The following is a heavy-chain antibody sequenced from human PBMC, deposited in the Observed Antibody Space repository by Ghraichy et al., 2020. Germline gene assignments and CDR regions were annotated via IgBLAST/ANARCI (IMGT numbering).Heavy chain of an antibody. CDR2: IIPIFGTA. CDR1: GGTFSSYA. D-gene: IGHD1-26*01. Sequence: SVKVSCKASGGTFSSYAISWVRQAPGQGLEWMGGIIPIFGTANYAQKFQGRVTITADESTSTAYMELSSLRSEDTAVYYCARDPRSPGGSSRGAFDIWGQGTMVTVSS. J-gene: IGHJ3*02. CDR3: ARDPRSPGGSSRGAFDI. V-gene: IGHV1-69*13.